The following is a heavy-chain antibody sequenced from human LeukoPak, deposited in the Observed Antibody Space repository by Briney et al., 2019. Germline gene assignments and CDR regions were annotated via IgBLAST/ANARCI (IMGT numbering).Heavy chain of an antibody. D-gene: IGHD2-15*01. CDR3: ARGYCSGGTCYSLGAFDI. CDR1: EFTFSSYW. J-gene: IGHJ3*02. Sequence: GGSLRLSCAASEFTFSSYWMSWVRQAPGKGLEWVANIKHDGSEKDYVDSEKGRFTISRDNAKNSLYLQMDSLRAEDTAVYYCARGYCSGGTCYSLGAFDIWGQGTMVTVSS. CDR2: IKHDGSEK. V-gene: IGHV3-7*01.